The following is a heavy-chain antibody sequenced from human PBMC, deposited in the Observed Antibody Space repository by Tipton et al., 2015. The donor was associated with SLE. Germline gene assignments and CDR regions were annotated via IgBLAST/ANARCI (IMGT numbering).Heavy chain of an antibody. D-gene: IGHD3-10*01. J-gene: IGHJ3*02. Sequence: QSGPEVKKPGESLKISCKGSGFTFTSYWIGWLRQLPGKGLEWMGIIYPGDSDTRYTLSFQGQVTISADKSITTAYLQWSSLKASDTDMYYCAKGKSGSYRDDVNIWGQGTMVTDTS. CDR3: AKGKSGSYRDDVNI. CDR1: GFTFTSYW. V-gene: IGHV5-51*03. CDR2: IYPGDSDT.